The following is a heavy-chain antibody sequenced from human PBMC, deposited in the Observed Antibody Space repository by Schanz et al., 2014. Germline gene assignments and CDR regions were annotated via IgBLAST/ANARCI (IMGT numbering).Heavy chain of an antibody. D-gene: IGHD4-17*01. V-gene: IGHV3-33*01. CDR2: LWHDGSKK. J-gene: IGHJ4*02. CDR3: ARDCHDYEPHLDY. CDR1: GFTFSSYD. Sequence: QVQLVESGGGVVQPGRSLRLSCVASGFTFSSYDVFWVRQAPGKGLEWVAILWHDGSKKYYADSVKGRFTVSRDNSKKTLYLQMNRLKAEDAAVYYCARDCHDYEPHLDYWGQGSLVTVSS.